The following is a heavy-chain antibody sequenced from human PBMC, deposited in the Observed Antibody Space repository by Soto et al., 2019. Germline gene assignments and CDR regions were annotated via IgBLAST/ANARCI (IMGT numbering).Heavy chain of an antibody. V-gene: IGHV3-7*04. CDR2: IKQDGSEN. CDR1: GFTFSNHW. D-gene: IGHD1-20*01. CDR3: ARDWYMDY. Sequence: EVQLVESGGGLVQPGESLRLSCAASGFTFSNHWINWIRQTPGRGLEWLAVIKQDGSENYSVDSVKGRFTVSSDNAMNSAYLQMNSLRVDDTAVYYCARDWYMDYWGQGTLVTVSS. J-gene: IGHJ4*02.